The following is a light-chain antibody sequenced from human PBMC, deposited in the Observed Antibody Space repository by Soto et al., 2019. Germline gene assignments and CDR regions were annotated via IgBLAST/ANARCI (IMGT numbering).Light chain of an antibody. J-gene: IGKJ4*01. V-gene: IGKV3-11*01. CDR1: QRVSSY. Sequence: EIVLTQSPATLSLSPGERATLSCRASQRVSSYLAWYQQTSGQAPRLLIFDASNRATGIPARFSGSGSGTDFTLTISSLEPEDFAVYYCQQRSNWPPTFGGGTKVEIK. CDR2: DAS. CDR3: QQRSNWPPT.